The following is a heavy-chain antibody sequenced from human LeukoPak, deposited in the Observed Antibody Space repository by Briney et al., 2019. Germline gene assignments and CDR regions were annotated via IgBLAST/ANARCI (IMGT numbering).Heavy chain of an antibody. CDR2: IYSGDST. J-gene: IGHJ4*02. V-gene: IGHV3-53*01. CDR3: ARGATRFDY. Sequence: GGSLRLSCAASWFSVSSNYMSWVRQAPGKGLEWVSVIYSGDSTFHADSVRGRFTISRDNSKNTLYLQMNSLRAEDTAVYYYARGATRFDYWGQGTLVTVSS. CDR1: WFSVSSNY.